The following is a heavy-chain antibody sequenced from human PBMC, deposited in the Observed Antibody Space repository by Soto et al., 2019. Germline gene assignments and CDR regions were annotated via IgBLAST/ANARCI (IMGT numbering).Heavy chain of an antibody. CDR1: GGTFSSYA. Sequence: QVQLVQSGAEVKKPGSSVKVSCKASGGTFSSYAISWVRQAPGQGLEWMGGIIPIFGTANYAQKFQGRVTILADESTSKAYMELSSLRSEDTAVYYCARGPIFGVVRAYYYYGMDVWGQGTTVTVSS. V-gene: IGHV1-69*01. CDR3: ARGPIFGVVRAYYYYGMDV. J-gene: IGHJ6*02. CDR2: IIPIFGTA. D-gene: IGHD3-3*01.